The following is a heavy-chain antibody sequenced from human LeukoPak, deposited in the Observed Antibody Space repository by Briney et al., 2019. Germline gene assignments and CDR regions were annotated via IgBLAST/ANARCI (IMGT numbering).Heavy chain of an antibody. Sequence: SETLSLTCTVSGGSISSYYWGWIRQPPGKGLEWIGYIHYSGSTNYNPSLKSRVTISVDTSKNQFSLKLSSVTAADTAVYYCAREIVYSSSWTGKFDYWGQGTLVTVSS. CDR3: AREIVYSSSWTGKFDY. D-gene: IGHD6-13*01. V-gene: IGHV4-59*12. J-gene: IGHJ4*02. CDR1: GGSISSYY. CDR2: IHYSGST.